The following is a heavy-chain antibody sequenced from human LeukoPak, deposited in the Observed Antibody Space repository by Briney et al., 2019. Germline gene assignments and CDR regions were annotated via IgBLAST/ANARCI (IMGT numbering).Heavy chain of an antibody. V-gene: IGHV3-66*02. CDR2: VYSGGDT. CDR3: ARLDDSNSRRPENDASDV. Sequence: GGSLRLSCAVSGSTVKRNYMSWARQAPGKGLEWVSVVYSGGDTYYADSVKGRFTISRDDSKNTVYLQMNNLRPEDTAVYYCARLDDSNSRRPENDASDVWGQGTTVTVSS. J-gene: IGHJ3*01. D-gene: IGHD3-22*01. CDR1: GSTVKRNY.